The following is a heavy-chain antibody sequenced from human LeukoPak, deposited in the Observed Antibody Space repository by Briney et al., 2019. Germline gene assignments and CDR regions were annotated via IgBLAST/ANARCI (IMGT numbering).Heavy chain of an antibody. CDR2: IKQDGRKK. CDR3: ARGSSIAVAPYYYYYGMDV. Sequence: GGSLRLSFADSGLTFTSYWMSWVRQAPGKGLEWVANIKQDGRKKYNVDTVKGRFTISRDNAKNSLYLQMKSLRAEDTVVYYCARGSSIAVAPYYYYYGMDVWGRGTTVTVSS. CDR1: GLTFTSYW. V-gene: IGHV3-7*01. J-gene: IGHJ6*02. D-gene: IGHD6-19*01.